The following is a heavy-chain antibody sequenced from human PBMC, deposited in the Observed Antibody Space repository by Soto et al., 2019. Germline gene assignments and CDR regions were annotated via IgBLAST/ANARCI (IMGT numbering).Heavy chain of an antibody. D-gene: IGHD3-10*01. V-gene: IGHV2-5*02. CDR1: GFSLSTSGVG. CDR3: AQGVGLLWLGEFLGPFSFNY. Sequence: SGPTLVNPTQTLTLTCTFSGFSLSTSGVGVGWIRQPPGKALEWLALIYWDDDKRYSPSLKSRLTITKDTSKNQVVLTMTNMDLVNKPTFYCAQGVGLLWLGEFLGPFSFNYGGQETLVTVS. CDR2: IYWDDDK. J-gene: IGHJ4*02.